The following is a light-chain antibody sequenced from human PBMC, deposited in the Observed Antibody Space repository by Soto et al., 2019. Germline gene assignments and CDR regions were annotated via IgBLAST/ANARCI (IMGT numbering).Light chain of an antibody. J-gene: IGKJ1*01. CDR3: QQSYSNPRT. CDR2: AAS. CDR1: QTIINY. Sequence: DIQMTQSPSCLCASVGGSFTITCRASQTIINYLNWYQQKPGKAPKLLXYAASTLQSGVPSRFSGSGSGTDYTLSIGSLQPEDFATYYCQQSYSNPRTFGQGTKVDIK. V-gene: IGKV1-39*01.